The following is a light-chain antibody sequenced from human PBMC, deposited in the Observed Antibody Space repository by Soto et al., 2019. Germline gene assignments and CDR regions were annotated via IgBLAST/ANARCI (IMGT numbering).Light chain of an antibody. Sequence: QSALTQPASVSGSPGQSITISCTGTSSDVGGYNYVSWYQQYPGKAPKLMIYEVSNRPSGVSNRFSGSKSGNTASLTISGLQAEDEADYYCGSYPSSSTFVFGTGTKVTVL. V-gene: IGLV2-14*01. CDR1: SSDVGGYNY. CDR2: EVS. J-gene: IGLJ1*01. CDR3: GSYPSSSTFV.